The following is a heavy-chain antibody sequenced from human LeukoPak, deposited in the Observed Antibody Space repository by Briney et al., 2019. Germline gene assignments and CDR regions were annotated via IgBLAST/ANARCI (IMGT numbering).Heavy chain of an antibody. D-gene: IGHD6-25*01. CDR2: ISGSGGST. Sequence: PGGSLRLSCAASGFTFSNYAMSWVRQAPGKGLEWVSAISGSGGSTYYADSVKGRFTISRDNSKNTLYLQMNSLRAEDTAVYYCARPLAAGFVQHWGQGTLVTVSS. CDR3: ARPLAAGFVQH. CDR1: GFTFSNYA. V-gene: IGHV3-23*01. J-gene: IGHJ1*01.